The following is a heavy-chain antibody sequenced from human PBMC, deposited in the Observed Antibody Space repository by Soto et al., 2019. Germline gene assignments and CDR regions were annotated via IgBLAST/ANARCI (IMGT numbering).Heavy chain of an antibody. CDR2: INAGNGNT. J-gene: IGHJ3*02. Sequence: GASVKVSCKASGYTFTSYAMHWVRQAPGQRLEWMGWINAGNGNTKYSQKFQGRVTITRDTSASTAYMELSSLRSEDMAVYYCASRSSWYGPDAFDIWGQGTMVTVSS. D-gene: IGHD6-13*01. CDR3: ASRSSWYGPDAFDI. V-gene: IGHV1-3*01. CDR1: GYTFTSYA.